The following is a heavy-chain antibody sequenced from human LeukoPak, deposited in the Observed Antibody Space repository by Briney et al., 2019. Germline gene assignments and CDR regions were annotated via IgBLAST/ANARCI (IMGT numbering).Heavy chain of an antibody. Sequence: PSETLSLTCTVSGGSISSYYWSWIRQPPGKGLEWIGYIYYSGSTNYNPSLKSRVTISVDTSKNQFPLKLSSVTAADTAVYYCARDRYYDSSADAFDIWGQGTMVTVSS. CDR3: ARDRYYDSSADAFDI. V-gene: IGHV4-59*01. CDR1: GGSISSYY. CDR2: IYYSGST. J-gene: IGHJ3*02. D-gene: IGHD3-22*01.